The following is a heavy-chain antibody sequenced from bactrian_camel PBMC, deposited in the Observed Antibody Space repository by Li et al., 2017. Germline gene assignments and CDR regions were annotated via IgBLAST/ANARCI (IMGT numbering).Heavy chain of an antibody. CDR1: GLTFSSYY. V-gene: IGHV3-2*01. Sequence: HVQLVESGGGLVQPGGSLRLSCVASGLTFSSYYMSWVRQAPGKGLEWVAGITSLPSLFRAASYADSVKGRFTISRDSAKNTLYLQMTSLTPADTAVYYCATTPSGAGRGPGTQVTVS. CDR2: LPSLFRAA. J-gene: IGHJ4*01. D-gene: IGHD8*01.